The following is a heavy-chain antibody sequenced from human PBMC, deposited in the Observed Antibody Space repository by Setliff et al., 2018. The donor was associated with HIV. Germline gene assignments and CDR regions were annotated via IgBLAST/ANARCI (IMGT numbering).Heavy chain of an antibody. D-gene: IGHD3-10*01. Sequence: GESLKISCKGSGYSFTSYWIGWARQMPGKGLEWMGIIYPGDSDTRYSPSFQGQVTISADKSISTAYLQWSSLKASDTAMYYCARPPKSYGSGSDAFDIWGQGTMVTVSS. CDR2: IYPGDSDT. J-gene: IGHJ3*02. CDR1: GYSFTSYW. V-gene: IGHV5-51*01. CDR3: ARPPKSYGSGSDAFDI.